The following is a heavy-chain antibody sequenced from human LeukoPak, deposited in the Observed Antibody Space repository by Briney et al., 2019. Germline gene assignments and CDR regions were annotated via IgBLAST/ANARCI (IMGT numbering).Heavy chain of an antibody. D-gene: IGHD2-21*01. Sequence: ASVKVSCKASGYTFTSYDINWVRQATGQGLEWMGWMNPNSGNTGYAQKFQGRVTMTRNTSISTAYMELSSLRSEDTAVYYCASPYCGRIACYGGNYWGQGTLVTVSS. CDR1: GYTFTSYD. CDR2: MNPNSGNT. V-gene: IGHV1-8*01. J-gene: IGHJ4*02. CDR3: ASPYCGRIACYGGNY.